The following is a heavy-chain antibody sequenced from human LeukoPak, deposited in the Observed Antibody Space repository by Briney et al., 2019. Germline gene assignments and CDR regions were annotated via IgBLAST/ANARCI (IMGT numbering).Heavy chain of an antibody. D-gene: IGHD5-24*01. CDR2: IYYSGST. Sequence: PSETLSLTCTVSGGSISSYYWSWIRQPPGKGLEWIGYIYYSGSTNYNPSLKSRVIISVDTSKNQFSLKLSSVTAADTAVYYCARDTATILGDAFDIWGQGTMVTVSS. J-gene: IGHJ3*02. V-gene: IGHV4-59*01. CDR1: GGSISSYY. CDR3: ARDTATILGDAFDI.